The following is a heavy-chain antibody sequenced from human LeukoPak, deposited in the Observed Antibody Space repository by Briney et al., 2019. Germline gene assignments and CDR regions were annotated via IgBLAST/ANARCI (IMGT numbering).Heavy chain of an antibody. D-gene: IGHD5-18*01. V-gene: IGHV3-30*02. Sequence: GGSLRLSCAASGFTFSGCGMHWVRQAPGKGLEWVAFIWYDGRDKYYADSVKGQFTIARDNSKNTLYLQMNSLRAEDTAVYYCAKDPYGYGSYFEYWGQGTLVTVSS. CDR3: AKDPYGYGSYFEY. J-gene: IGHJ4*02. CDR2: IWYDGRDK. CDR1: GFTFSGCG.